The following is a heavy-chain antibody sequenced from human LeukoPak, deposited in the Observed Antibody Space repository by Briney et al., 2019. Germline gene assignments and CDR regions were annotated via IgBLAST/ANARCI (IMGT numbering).Heavy chain of an antibody. Sequence: SETLSLTCTVSGGSISSGDYYWSWIRQPPGKGLEWIGYIYYSGSTNYNPSLKSRVTISVDTSKNQFSLKLSSVTAADTAVYYCARRYYYYYGMDVWGQGTTVTVSS. CDR1: GGSISSGDYY. V-gene: IGHV4-30-4*01. CDR2: IYYSGST. J-gene: IGHJ6*02. CDR3: ARRYYYYYGMDV.